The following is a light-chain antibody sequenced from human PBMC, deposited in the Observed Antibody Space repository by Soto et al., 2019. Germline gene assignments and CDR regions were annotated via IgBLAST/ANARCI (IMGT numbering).Light chain of an antibody. V-gene: IGLV1-36*01. CDR2: YDD. CDR3: AVWDVSLNGRI. J-gene: IGLJ2*01. CDR1: WSNIGNNA. Sequence: QSVLTQPPSVSEAPRQRVTISCSGSWSNIGNNAVSWFQQLPGKAPKLLIYYDDLLASGVSDRFSGSKSGTSASLAISGLQSEDEADYYCAVWDVSLNGRIFGGGTKLTVL.